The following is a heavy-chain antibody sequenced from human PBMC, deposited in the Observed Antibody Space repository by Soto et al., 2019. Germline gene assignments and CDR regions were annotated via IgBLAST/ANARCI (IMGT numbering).Heavy chain of an antibody. CDR1: GYTFSSYA. Sequence: QVQLVQSGAEEKKPGASVKVSCKASGYTFSSYAMDWVRQATGQRLEWMGWINAGNGNTKYSQKFQGRVTISRETSASTAYMELRSLRSEDTAVYYCARDLGWLQFDYWGQGTLVTVSS. V-gene: IGHV1-3*05. CDR2: INAGNGNT. J-gene: IGHJ4*02. D-gene: IGHD5-12*01. CDR3: ARDLGWLQFDY.